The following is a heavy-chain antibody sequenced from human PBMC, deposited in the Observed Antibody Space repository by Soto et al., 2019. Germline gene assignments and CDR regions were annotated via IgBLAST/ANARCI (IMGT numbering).Heavy chain of an antibody. V-gene: IGHV3-48*01. CDR3: VRGVYTDYDWYFFDY. CDR2: ISSSTNTI. CDR1: GFTFSRYC. D-gene: IGHD3-9*01. J-gene: IGHJ4*02. Sequence: EVQLVESGGGLVQPGGSLRLSCAASGFTFSRYCMNWVRQAPGKGLEWVSYISSSTNTIYYADSVKGRFTISRDNAENSLYLQLNSLRAEDTAVYYCVRGVYTDYDWYFFDYWGQGTLVTVSS.